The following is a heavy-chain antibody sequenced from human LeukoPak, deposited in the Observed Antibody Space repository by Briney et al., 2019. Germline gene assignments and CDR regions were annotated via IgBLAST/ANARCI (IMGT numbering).Heavy chain of an antibody. V-gene: IGHV3-21*01. Sequence: GGSLRLSCVASGFTFSSHSIIWIRQAPGMGLEWVSSISGRSTYMYYADSVKGRFTISRDNAKNSLYLQMNSLRAEDTAVYYCARDFGDSYGYSYFDYWGQGTPVTVSS. CDR1: GFTFSSHS. CDR3: ARDFGDSYGYSYFDY. CDR2: ISGRSTYM. D-gene: IGHD5-18*01. J-gene: IGHJ4*02.